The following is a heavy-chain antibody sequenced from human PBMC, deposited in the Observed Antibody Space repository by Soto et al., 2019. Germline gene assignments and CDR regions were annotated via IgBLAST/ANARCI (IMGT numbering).Heavy chain of an antibody. D-gene: IGHD3-10*01. CDR3: AKSAYDSGSSLDESMDV. CDR1: GFTFEDYA. J-gene: IGHJ6*03. V-gene: IGHV3-9*01. Sequence: PGGSLRLSCAASGFTFEDYAVHWVRQAPGKGLEWVSGIGRNSGSIGYVDSVKGRFTISRDNAKNSLYLQMNSLRGEDTALYYCAKSAYDSGSSLDESMDVWGKGTTVTVSS. CDR2: IGRNSGSI.